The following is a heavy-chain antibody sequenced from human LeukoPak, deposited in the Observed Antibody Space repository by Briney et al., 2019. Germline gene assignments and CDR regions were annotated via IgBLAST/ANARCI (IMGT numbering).Heavy chain of an antibody. CDR3: ARDYGSGSFYYYYYGMDV. J-gene: IGHJ6*04. D-gene: IGHD3-10*01. CDR1: RFTFSSYA. CDR2: ISYDGSNK. Sequence: GGSLRLSCAASRFTFSSYAMHWVRQAPGKGLEWVAVISYDGSNKYYADSVKGRFTISRDNSKNTLYLQMNSLRAEDTAVYYCARDYGSGSFYYYYYGMDVWGKGTTVTVSS. V-gene: IGHV3-30*04.